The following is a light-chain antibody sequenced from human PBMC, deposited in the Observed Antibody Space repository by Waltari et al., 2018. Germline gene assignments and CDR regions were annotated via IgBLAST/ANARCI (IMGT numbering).Light chain of an antibody. CDR3: QQYSSPPYS. V-gene: IGKV4-1*01. Sequence: DIVMTQSPDSLAMSLGESATLKCKSSKSILYTLSNRNYLAWYQKKLGNPPRLLIYWASTRESGVPDRFSGSGSGTDFTLTISSLQAEDVAVYYCQQYSSPPYSFGQGTKLEIK. J-gene: IGKJ2*01. CDR2: WAS. CDR1: KSILYTLSNRNY.